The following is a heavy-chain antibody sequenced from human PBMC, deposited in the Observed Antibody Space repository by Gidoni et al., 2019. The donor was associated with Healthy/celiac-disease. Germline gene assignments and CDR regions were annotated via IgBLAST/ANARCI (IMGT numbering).Heavy chain of an antibody. CDR2: IYYSGST. J-gene: IGHJ5*02. CDR1: GGSIRSYY. Sequence: QVQLQESGPGLVKPSETLSLTCTVSGGSIRSYYWSWIRQPPGKGLEWIWYIYYSGSTNYNPTLKSRVTISVDTSKNQFSLKLSSVTAADTAVYYCARDPSDTALSWFDPWGQGTLVTVSS. D-gene: IGHD5-18*01. V-gene: IGHV4-59*01. CDR3: ARDPSDTALSWFDP.